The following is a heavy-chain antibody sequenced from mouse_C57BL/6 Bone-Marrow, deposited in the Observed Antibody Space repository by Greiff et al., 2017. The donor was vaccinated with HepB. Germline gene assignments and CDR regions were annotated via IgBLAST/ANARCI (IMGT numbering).Heavy chain of an antibody. Sequence: VQLQQSGAELVRPGASVKLSCTASGFNIKDDYMHWVKQRPEQGLEWIGWIDPENGDTEYASKFQGKATITADTSSNTAYLQHSSLTSEDTAVYYCTTTVVAFYWYFDVWGTGTTVTVSS. CDR2: IDPENGDT. CDR1: GFNIKDDY. V-gene: IGHV14-4*01. D-gene: IGHD1-1*01. J-gene: IGHJ1*03. CDR3: TTTVVAFYWYFDV.